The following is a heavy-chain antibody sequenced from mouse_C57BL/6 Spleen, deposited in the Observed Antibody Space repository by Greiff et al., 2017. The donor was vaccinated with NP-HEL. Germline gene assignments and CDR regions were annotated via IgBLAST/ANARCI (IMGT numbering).Heavy chain of an antibody. V-gene: IGHV1-59*01. D-gene: IGHD3-2*02. CDR1: GYTFTSYW. CDR2: IDPSDSYT. J-gene: IGHJ3*01. CDR3: ARESSGYVDWFAY. Sequence: QVQLQQPGAELVRPGTSVKLSCKASGYTFTSYWMHWVKQRPGQGLEWIGVIDPSDSYTNYNQKFKGKATLTVDTSSSTAYMQLSSLTSEDSAVYYCARESSGYVDWFAYWGQGTLVTVSA.